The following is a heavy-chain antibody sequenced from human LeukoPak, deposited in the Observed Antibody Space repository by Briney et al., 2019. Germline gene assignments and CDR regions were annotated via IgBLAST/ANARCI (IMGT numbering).Heavy chain of an antibody. Sequence: ASAKVSCKASGYTFTSYGISWVRQAPGQGLEWMGWISAYNGNTNYAQKLQGRVTMTTDTSTSTAYMELRSLRSDDTAVYYCARDPYYYGSGSSRADYWGQGTLVTVSS. D-gene: IGHD3-10*01. J-gene: IGHJ4*02. V-gene: IGHV1-18*01. CDR1: GYTFTSYG. CDR3: ARDPYYYGSGSSRADY. CDR2: ISAYNGNT.